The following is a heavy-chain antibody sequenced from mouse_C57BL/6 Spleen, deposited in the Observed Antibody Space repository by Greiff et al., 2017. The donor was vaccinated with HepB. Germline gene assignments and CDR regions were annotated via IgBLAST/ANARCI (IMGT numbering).Heavy chain of an antibody. J-gene: IGHJ4*01. CDR3: ARLEGYYAMDY. CDR1: GFTFSDYG. CDR2: ISNLAYSI. Sequence: EVKLEESGGGLVQPGGSLKLSCAASGFTFSDYGMAWVRQAPRKGPEWVAFISNLAYSIYYADTVTGRFTISRENAKNTLYLEMSSLRSEDTAMYYCARLEGYYAMDYWGQGTSVTVSS. V-gene: IGHV5-15*04.